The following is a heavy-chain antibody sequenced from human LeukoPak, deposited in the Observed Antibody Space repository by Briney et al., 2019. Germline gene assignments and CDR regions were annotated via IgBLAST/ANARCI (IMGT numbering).Heavy chain of an antibody. CDR2: INAGNGNT. CDR1: GYTFTSYA. D-gene: IGHD3-10*01. J-gene: IGHJ5*02. V-gene: IGHV1-3*01. CDR3: ARVTMVRGVTPNWFDP. Sequence: ASVKVSCKASGYTFTSYAMHWVRQAPGQRLEWMGWINAGNGNTKYSQKFQGRVTITRDTSASTAYMELSSLRSEDTAVYYCARVTMVRGVTPNWFDPWGQGTLVTVSS.